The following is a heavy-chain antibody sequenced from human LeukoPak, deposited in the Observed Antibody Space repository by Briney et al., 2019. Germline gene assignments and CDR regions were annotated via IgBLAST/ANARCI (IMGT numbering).Heavy chain of an antibody. CDR3: AKDGRTYYYDSSGYWY. D-gene: IGHD3-22*01. J-gene: IGHJ4*02. CDR2: ISGGGGST. Sequence: GGSLRLSCAASGFTFSSYAMSWVRQAPGKGLEWVSAISGGGGSTYYADSVKGRFTISRDNSKNTLYLQMNSLRAEDTAVYYCAKDGRTYYYDSSGYWYWGQGTLVTVSP. V-gene: IGHV3-23*01. CDR1: GFTFSSYA.